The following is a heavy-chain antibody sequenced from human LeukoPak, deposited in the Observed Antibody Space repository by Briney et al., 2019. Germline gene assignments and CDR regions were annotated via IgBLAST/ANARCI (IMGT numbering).Heavy chain of an antibody. CDR3: ARMYYYGSGSDY. V-gene: IGHV4-59*01. CDR2: IYYSGST. CDR1: GGSIGSYY. Sequence: PSETLSLTCTVSGGSIGSYYWSWIRQPPGKGLEWIGYIYYSGSTNYNPSLKSRVTISVDTSKNQFSLKLSSVTAADTAVYYCARMYYYGSGSDYWGQGTLVTVSS. D-gene: IGHD3-10*01. J-gene: IGHJ4*02.